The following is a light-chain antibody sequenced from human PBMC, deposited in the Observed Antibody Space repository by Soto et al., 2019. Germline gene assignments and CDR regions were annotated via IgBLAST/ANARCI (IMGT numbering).Light chain of an antibody. CDR1: SSDVGGYNY. J-gene: IGLJ2*01. CDR3: NSFAGNNNLV. CDR2: EVS. Sequence: QSLLTQPPSASGSPGQSVTISCTGTSSDVGGYNYVSWYQQHPGKAPKLMISEVSKRPSGVPDRFSGSKSGNTASLTVSGLQAEDEADYYCNSFAGNNNLVFGGGTKLTVL. V-gene: IGLV2-8*01.